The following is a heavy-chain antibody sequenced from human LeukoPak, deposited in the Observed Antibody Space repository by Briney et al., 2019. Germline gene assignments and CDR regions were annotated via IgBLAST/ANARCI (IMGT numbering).Heavy chain of an antibody. CDR2: IYYSGST. Sequence: SETLSLTCTVSGGSISSHYWSWIRQPPGKGLEWIGYIYYSGSTNYNPSLKSRVTISVDTSKNQFSLKLSSVTAADTAVYYCARALYNWNYQTFWFDPWGQGTLVTVSS. V-gene: IGHV4-59*11. J-gene: IGHJ5*02. D-gene: IGHD1-7*01. CDR1: GGSISSHY. CDR3: ARALYNWNYQTFWFDP.